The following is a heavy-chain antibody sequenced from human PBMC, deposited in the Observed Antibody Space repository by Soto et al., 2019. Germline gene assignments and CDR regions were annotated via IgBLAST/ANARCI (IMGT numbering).Heavy chain of an antibody. V-gene: IGHV4-59*01. J-gene: IGHJ6*03. CDR3: VRARESSVVAARYYYYMDV. CDR1: GGSISSYY. D-gene: IGHD2-15*01. Sequence: PSETLSLTCTVSGGSISSYYWSWIRQPPGKGLEWIGYIYYSGSTNYNPSLKSRVTISVDTSKNQFSLKLSSVTAADTAVYYCVRARESSVVAARYYYYMDVWGKGTTVTVSS. CDR2: IYYSGST.